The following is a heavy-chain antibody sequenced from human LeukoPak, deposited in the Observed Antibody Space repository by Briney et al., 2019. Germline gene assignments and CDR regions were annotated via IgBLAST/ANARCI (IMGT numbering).Heavy chain of an antibody. D-gene: IGHD2-21*02. CDR3: ARACFGGGDCPERPGFDN. V-gene: IGHV4-31*03. J-gene: IGHJ4*02. CDR1: AGSIISGGYY. Sequence: SQTLSLTCTVSAGSIISGGYYWSWIRQHPENNLEWIGDIYYSGSTYYNPSLKSRLTISLDTSKNQFSLKLTSVTAADTAVYYCARACFGGGDCPERPGFDNWGQGTLVTVSS. CDR2: IYYSGST.